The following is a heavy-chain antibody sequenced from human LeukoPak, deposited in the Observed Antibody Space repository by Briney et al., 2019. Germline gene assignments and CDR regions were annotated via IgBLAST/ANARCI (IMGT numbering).Heavy chain of an antibody. J-gene: IGHJ4*02. D-gene: IGHD3-10*01. CDR2: IYTSGST. CDR3: ARVGSGSGSYSKVLSYYFDY. V-gene: IGHV4-4*07. Sequence: PSETLSPTCTVSGGSISSYYWSWIRQPAGKGLEWIGRIYTSGSTNYNPSLKSRVTMSVDTSKNQFSLKLSSVTAADTAVYYCARVGSGSGSYSKVLSYYFDYWGQGTLVTVSS. CDR1: GGSISSYY.